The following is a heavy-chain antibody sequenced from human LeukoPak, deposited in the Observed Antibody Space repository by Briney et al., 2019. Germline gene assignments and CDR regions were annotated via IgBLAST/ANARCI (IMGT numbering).Heavy chain of an antibody. V-gene: IGHV3-53*01. J-gene: IGHJ3*02. Sequence: ATCNDGSTYYADSIKCRFTISRDNSKKTLYLQVNSLRAEDTAMYYCARNILFAFDIWGQGTMVTVSS. CDR2: TCNDGST. CDR3: ARNILFAFDI.